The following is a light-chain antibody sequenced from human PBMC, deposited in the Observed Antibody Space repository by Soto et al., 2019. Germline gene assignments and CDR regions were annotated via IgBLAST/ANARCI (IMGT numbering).Light chain of an antibody. J-gene: IGKJ1*01. CDR3: QQYDNWWA. Sequence: EIVMTQSPATLSVSPGERATLSCRASQSIRSNLAWYQQKAGQVPRLLIYGASTRATGVPARFSGSGSGTDFTLTISSLQSEDFAVYYCQQYDNWWAFGQGTKVEIK. V-gene: IGKV3-15*01. CDR2: GAS. CDR1: QSIRSN.